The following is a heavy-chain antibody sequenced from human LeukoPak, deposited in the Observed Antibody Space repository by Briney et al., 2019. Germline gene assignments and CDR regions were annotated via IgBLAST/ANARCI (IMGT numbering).Heavy chain of an antibody. CDR1: GFTFSSYS. CDR3: ARENYDSSGYSKIDY. J-gene: IGHJ4*02. D-gene: IGHD3-22*01. V-gene: IGHV3-48*01. Sequence: GGSLRLSCAASGFTFSSYSMNWVRQAPGKGLEWVSYISSSSSTIYYADSVKGRFTISRDNAKNSLYLQMNSLRAEDTAVYYCARENYDSSGYSKIDYWGLGTLVTVSS. CDR2: ISSSSSTI.